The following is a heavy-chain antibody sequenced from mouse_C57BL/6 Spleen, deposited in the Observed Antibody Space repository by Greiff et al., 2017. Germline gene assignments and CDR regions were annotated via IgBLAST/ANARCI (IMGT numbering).Heavy chain of an antibody. CDR3: ARGGYGTSFAY. CDR1: GYSITSGYD. Sequence: VQLQQSGPGMVKPSQSLSLTCTVTGYSITSGYDWHWIRHFPGNKLEWMGFISYSGSTNYNPSLKSRISITHDTSKNHFFLKLNSVTTEDTATYYCARGGYGTSFAYWGQGTLVTVSA. J-gene: IGHJ3*01. D-gene: IGHD1-1*01. CDR2: ISYSGST. V-gene: IGHV3-1*01.